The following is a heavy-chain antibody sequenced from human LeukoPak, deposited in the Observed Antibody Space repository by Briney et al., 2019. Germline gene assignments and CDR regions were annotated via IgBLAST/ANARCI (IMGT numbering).Heavy chain of an antibody. J-gene: IGHJ3*02. V-gene: IGHV3-53*01. Sequence: GGSLRLSCAASGFTVSSNYMSWVRQAPGKGLEWVSVIYSGGSTYYADSVKGRFTISRDNSKNTLYLQMNSLRAEDTAVYYCARIGVKQWFPLPNDAFDIWGQGTMVTVSS. CDR3: ARIGVKQWFPLPNDAFDI. CDR1: GFTVSSNY. CDR2: IYSGGST. D-gene: IGHD6-19*01.